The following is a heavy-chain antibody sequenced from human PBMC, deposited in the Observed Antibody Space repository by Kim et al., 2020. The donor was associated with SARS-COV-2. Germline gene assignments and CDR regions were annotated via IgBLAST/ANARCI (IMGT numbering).Heavy chain of an antibody. V-gene: IGHV5-10-1*01. CDR1: GYSFTSYW. D-gene: IGHD3-22*01. J-gene: IGHJ4*02. CDR2: IDPSDSYT. CDR3: ARSSAVGEITGYFDY. Sequence: GESLKISCKGSGYSFTSYWISWVRQMPGKGLEWMGRIDPSDSYTNYSPSFQGHVTISADKSISTAYLQWSSLKASDTAMYYCARSSAVGEITGYFDYWGQGTLVTVSS.